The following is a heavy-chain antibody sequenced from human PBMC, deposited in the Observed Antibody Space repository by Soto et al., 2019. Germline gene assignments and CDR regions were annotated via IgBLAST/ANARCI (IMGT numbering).Heavy chain of an antibody. CDR1: GYTFTSYD. CDR3: ARDPTAIVGATSLRLYYYYGMDV. Sequence: GASVKVSCKASGYTFTSYDINWVRQATGQGLEWMGWLNPNSGNTGYAQKFQGRVTMTRNTSTRTVYMELSSLRSEDTAVYYCARDPTAIVGATSLRLYYYYGMDVGGQGTTVTVSS. J-gene: IGHJ6*02. CDR2: LNPNSGNT. D-gene: IGHD1-26*01. V-gene: IGHV1-8*01.